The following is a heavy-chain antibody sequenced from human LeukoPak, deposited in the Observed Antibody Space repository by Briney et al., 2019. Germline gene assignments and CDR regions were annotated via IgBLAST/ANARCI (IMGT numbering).Heavy chain of an antibody. V-gene: IGHV4-59*01. Sequence: SETLSLTCTVYGGSISSYYWSWIRQPPGKGLEWIGYIYYSGSTNYNPSLKSRVTISVDTSKNQFSLKLSSVTAADTAVYYCARGESSGWDDFDYWGQGTLVTVSS. CDR3: ARGESSGWDDFDY. CDR1: GGSISSYY. D-gene: IGHD6-19*01. CDR2: IYYSGST. J-gene: IGHJ4*02.